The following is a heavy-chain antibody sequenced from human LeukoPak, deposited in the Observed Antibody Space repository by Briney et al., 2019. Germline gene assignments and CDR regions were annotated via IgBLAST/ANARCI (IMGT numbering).Heavy chain of an antibody. J-gene: IGHJ5*01. CDR2: ISAYNGHT. CDR1: GYTFTSYG. Sequence: ASVKVSCKASGYTFTSYGITWMRQAPGQGLEWMGWISAYNGHTNYAQKPQGRVTMTTDTSTRTVYMELRSLRSDDTAVYYCARDGSNTWISHTQGYWFDSWGQGTLVTVSP. D-gene: IGHD1-1*01. CDR3: ARDGSNTWISHTQGYWFDS. V-gene: IGHV1-18*01.